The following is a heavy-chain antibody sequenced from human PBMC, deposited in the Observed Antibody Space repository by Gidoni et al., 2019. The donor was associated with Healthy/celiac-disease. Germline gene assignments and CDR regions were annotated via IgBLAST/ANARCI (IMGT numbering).Heavy chain of an antibody. CDR1: GFTFSRDS. D-gene: IGHD3-3*01. CDR3: ARGPYDFWSGYYPSYYFYY. V-gene: IGHV3-48*01. Sequence: EVQLVESGGGLVQHGGSLRVSCEASGFTFSRDSMNWVRQAPGKGLEWVSYISSSSSTIYYADSVKCRFTISRDNAKNSLYLQMNSLRAEDTAVYYCARGPYDFWSGYYPSYYFYYWGQGTLVTVSS. J-gene: IGHJ4*02. CDR2: ISSSSSTI.